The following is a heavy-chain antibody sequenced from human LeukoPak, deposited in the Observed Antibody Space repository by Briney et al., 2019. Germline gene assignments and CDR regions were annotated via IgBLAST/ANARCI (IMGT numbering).Heavy chain of an antibody. V-gene: IGHV1-8*03. Sequence: ASVKVSCKXSGYTFTSYDINWVQQATGQGLEWMGWMNPNSGNTGYAQKFQGRVTITRNTSISTAYMELSSLRSEDTAVYYCARGERDDYSKNFDYWGQGTLVTVSS. CDR3: ARGERDDYSKNFDY. J-gene: IGHJ4*02. CDR1: GYTFTSYD. CDR2: MNPNSGNT. D-gene: IGHD4-11*01.